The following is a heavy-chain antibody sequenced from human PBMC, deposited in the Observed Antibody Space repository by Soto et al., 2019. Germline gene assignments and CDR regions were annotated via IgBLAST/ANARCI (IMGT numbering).Heavy chain of an antibody. D-gene: IGHD3-10*01. Sequence: QVQPVQSGAEVKKPGASVKVSCKASGYTFTNYGISWVRQAPGQGLEWMGWISHWGKTNYAQKLQGRVTMTTDTSASTAFMELRSLRSDDTAMYFCARDLDGSGSYYTDYWGQGTLVTVSS. J-gene: IGHJ4*02. CDR1: GYTFTNYG. V-gene: IGHV1-18*01. CDR3: ARDLDGSGSYYTDY. CDR2: ISHWGKT.